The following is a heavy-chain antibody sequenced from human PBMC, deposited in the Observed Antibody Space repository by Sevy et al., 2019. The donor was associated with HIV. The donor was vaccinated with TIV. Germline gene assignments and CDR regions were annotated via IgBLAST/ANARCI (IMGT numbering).Heavy chain of an antibody. Sequence: GGSLRLSCAASGFAXTNYXAMHWVRQAPGKXLEWVALIXYGXSDKYYAGSVKGRFTISRDNFKNTLYLQMNSLTTDXXXXYYCARPRANYVXXYXFYAMXVWGQGXTVTVSS. CDR2: IXYGXSDK. D-gene: IGHD4-17*01. V-gene: IGHV3-30-3*01. J-gene: IGHJ6*02. CDR1: GFAXTNYXA. CDR3: ARPRANYVXXYXFYAMXV.